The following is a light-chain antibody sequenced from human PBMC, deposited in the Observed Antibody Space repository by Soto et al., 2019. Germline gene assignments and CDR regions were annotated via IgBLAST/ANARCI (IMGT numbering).Light chain of an antibody. CDR2: EVS. CDR1: SSDVGGYNY. CDR3: SSYTSSRAYV. J-gene: IGLJ1*01. V-gene: IGLV2-14*01. Sequence: QSVLTQPASVSGSPGQSITISCTVTSSDVGGYNYVSWYQQQSGKAPKLMIHEVSNRPSGVSNRFSGSKYGNTASLTISGLQAEDEADYYCSSYTSSRAYVFGIGTKVTVL.